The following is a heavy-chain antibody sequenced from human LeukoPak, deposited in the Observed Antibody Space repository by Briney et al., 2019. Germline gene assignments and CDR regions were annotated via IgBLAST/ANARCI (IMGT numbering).Heavy chain of an antibody. D-gene: IGHD6-19*01. J-gene: IGHJ4*02. CDR2: IYYSGST. CDR3: ARGLNEQWLVPLFDY. CDR1: GGSISSGGYY. V-gene: IGHV4-31*03. Sequence: SSETLSLTCTVSGGSISSGGYYWSWIRQHPGKGLEWIGYIYYSGSTYYNPSLKSRVTISVDTSKNQFSLKLSSATAADTAVYYCARGLNEQWLVPLFDYWGQGTLVTVSS.